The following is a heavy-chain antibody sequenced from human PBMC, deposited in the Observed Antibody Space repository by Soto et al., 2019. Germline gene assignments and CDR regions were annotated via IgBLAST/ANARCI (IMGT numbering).Heavy chain of an antibody. D-gene: IGHD5-18*01. CDR2: IVVGSGNT. J-gene: IGHJ6*02. Sequence: VKVSCKASGFTFTSSAVQLVRQARGQRLEWIGWIVVGSGNTNYAQKFQERATITRDMSTSTAYMELSSLRSEDTAVYYCAAVGIQGYYYYGMDVWGQGTTVTLSS. V-gene: IGHV1-58*01. CDR3: AAVGIQGYYYYGMDV. CDR1: GFTFTSSA.